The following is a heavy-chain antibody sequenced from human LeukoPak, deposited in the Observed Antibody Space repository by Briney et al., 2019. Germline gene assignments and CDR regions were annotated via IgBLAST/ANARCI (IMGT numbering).Heavy chain of an antibody. J-gene: IGHJ5*02. CDR3: PREPYRYCSGGSCYPYNWFDP. Sequence: SQTLSLTCTVSGGSISTGGYYWSWIRQHPGKGLEWIGYIYYSGSTYYNPSLKSRVTISVDTSKNQFSLKLSSVTAADTAAYYCPREPYRYCSGGSCYPYNWFDPWGQGTLVTVSS. D-gene: IGHD2-15*01. CDR1: GGSISTGGYY. CDR2: IYYSGST. V-gene: IGHV4-31*03.